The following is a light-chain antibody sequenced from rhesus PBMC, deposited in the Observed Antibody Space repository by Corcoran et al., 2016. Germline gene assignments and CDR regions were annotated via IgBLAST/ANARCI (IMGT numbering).Light chain of an antibody. J-gene: IGKJ2*01. CDR1: QSVSSS. CDR3: QQYSNWYS. CDR2: GVS. V-gene: IGKV3-42*03. Sequence: EIVMTQSPATLSLSPGERATLSCRASQSVSSSLAWYQQKPGQAPRILIFGVSSRDRGIPDRFSGSGSGTKFTLTISSLEPEDFAVYYCQQYSNWYSFGQGTKVEIK.